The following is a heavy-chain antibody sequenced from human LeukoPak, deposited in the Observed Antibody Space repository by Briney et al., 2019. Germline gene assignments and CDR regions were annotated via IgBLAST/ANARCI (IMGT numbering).Heavy chain of an antibody. Sequence: GRSLRLSCAASGFTFSSYGMHWVRQAPGKGLEWVAVISYDGSNKYYADSVKGRFTISRDNSKNTLYLQVNSLRAEDTAVYYCAKENIAARPDYYYYYGMDVWGQGTTVTVSS. J-gene: IGHJ6*02. CDR2: ISYDGSNK. V-gene: IGHV3-30*18. CDR1: GFTFSSYG. CDR3: AKENIAARPDYYYYYGMDV. D-gene: IGHD6-6*01.